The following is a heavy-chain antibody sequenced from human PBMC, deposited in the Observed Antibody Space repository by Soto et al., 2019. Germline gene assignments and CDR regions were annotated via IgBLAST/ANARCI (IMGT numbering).Heavy chain of an antibody. CDR2: IYYSGST. Sequence: SETLSLTCTVSGGSVSSGSYYWTWIRQPPGKGLEWIGHIYYSGSTTYNPSLESRVTISADTSKNQFFLQLTSVTAEDTAVYYCATSYGNAWYTYWGQGTQVTVSS. CDR3: ATSYGNAWYTY. J-gene: IGHJ4*02. CDR1: GGSVSSGSYY. D-gene: IGHD6-13*01. V-gene: IGHV4-61*01.